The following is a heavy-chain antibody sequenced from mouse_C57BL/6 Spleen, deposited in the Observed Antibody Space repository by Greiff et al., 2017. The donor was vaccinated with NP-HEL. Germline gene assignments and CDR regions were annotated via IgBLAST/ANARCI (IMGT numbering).Heavy chain of an antibody. CDR1: GFNIKDDY. CDR3: IICNDYGMDY. Sequence: VQLQQSGAELVRPGASVKLSCTASGFNIKDDYMHWVKQRPEQGLEWIGWIDPENGNTEYASKFQGKATITADTSSNTAYLQLSSLTSQDTAVYYCIICNDYGMDYWGQGTSDTVSS. D-gene: IGHD2-1*01. CDR2: IDPENGNT. J-gene: IGHJ4*01. V-gene: IGHV14-4*01.